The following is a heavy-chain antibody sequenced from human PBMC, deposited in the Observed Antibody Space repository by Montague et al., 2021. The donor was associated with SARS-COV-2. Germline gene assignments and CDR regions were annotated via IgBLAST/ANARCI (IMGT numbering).Heavy chain of an antibody. CDR1: GDSVASNSAT. CDR3: VRYSGWFYFDF. CDR2: TYYRSKWYS. V-gene: IGHV6-1*01. D-gene: IGHD6-19*01. Sequence: CPISGDSVASNSATWNWVRQSPSRGLEWLGRTYYRSKWYSDYAPAVRGRLTVNPDASKNEFSLELNYVTPEDTAVYYCVRYSGWFYFDFWGQGTLVTVSS. J-gene: IGHJ4*02.